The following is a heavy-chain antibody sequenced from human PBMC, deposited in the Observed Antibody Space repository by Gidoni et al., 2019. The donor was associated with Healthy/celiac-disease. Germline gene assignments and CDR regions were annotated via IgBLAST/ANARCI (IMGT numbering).Heavy chain of an antibody. D-gene: IGHD1-26*01. CDR2: ISGSGGRT. V-gene: IGHV3-23*01. Sequence: EVQLLESGGGLVQPGGSLRLSCAASGFTFSSYAMSWVRQAPGKGLEWVSAISGSGGRTYYADSVKGRFTISRDNSKNTLYLQMNSLRAEDTAVYYCAKDGGSYPLDDYYMDVWGKGTTVTVSS. J-gene: IGHJ6*03. CDR1: GFTFSSYA. CDR3: AKDGGSYPLDDYYMDV.